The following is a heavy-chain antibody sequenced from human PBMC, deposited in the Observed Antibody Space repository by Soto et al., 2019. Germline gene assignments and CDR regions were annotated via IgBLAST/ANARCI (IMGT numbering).Heavy chain of an antibody. CDR3: AKGWGDY. D-gene: IGHD7-27*01. J-gene: IGHJ4*02. Sequence: EVQLLESGGGLVQPGGSLRLSCAASGFTFSSYTMSWVRQGPGKGLGGVSGISSSGGSTVYADSVKGRFTISRDNFKNTLYLQMNSLRAEDTAVYYCAKGWGDYWGQGTPVTVSS. CDR2: ISSSGGST. CDR1: GFTFSSYT. V-gene: IGHV3-23*01.